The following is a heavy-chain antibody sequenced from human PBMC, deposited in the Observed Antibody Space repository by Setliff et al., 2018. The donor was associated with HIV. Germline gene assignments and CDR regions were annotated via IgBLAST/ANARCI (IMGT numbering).Heavy chain of an antibody. CDR3: ARRIQLRDSSGRSCWTFDI. V-gene: IGHV4-39*01. D-gene: IGHD2-15*01. CDR1: GASINSGSHN. J-gene: IGHJ3*02. CDR2: LHY. Sequence: SETLSLTCTVSGASINSGSHNWGWIRQPPGKGLEWIATLHYYNPSLKSRVTISTDTSKNQFSLKLSSVAAADTAVYYCARRIQLRDSSGRSCWTFDIWGQGTMVTVSS.